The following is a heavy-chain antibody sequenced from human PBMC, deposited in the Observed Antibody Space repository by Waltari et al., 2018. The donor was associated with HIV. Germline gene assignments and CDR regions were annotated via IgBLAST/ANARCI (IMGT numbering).Heavy chain of an antibody. CDR3: AASSGYYPSWYFDL. Sequence: EVQLVESGGGLVQPGGSLRLSCAASGFTVSSNYMSWVRQAPGKGLEWVSVIYSGGSTYYADSVKGRFTISRHNSKNTLYLQMNSLRAEDTAVYYCAASSGYYPSWYFDLWGRGTLVTVSS. D-gene: IGHD3-22*01. CDR1: GFTVSSNY. CDR2: IYSGGST. J-gene: IGHJ2*01. V-gene: IGHV3-53*04.